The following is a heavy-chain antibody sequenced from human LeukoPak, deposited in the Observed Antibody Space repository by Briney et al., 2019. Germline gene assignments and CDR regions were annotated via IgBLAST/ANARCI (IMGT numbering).Heavy chain of an antibody. CDR1: GYTFTSYG. V-gene: IGHV1-2*02. CDR3: ARDPLTYYYDSSGYLS. CDR2: INPNSGGT. J-gene: IGHJ5*02. Sequence: ASVKVSCKASGYTFTSYGISWVRQAPGQGLEWMGWINPNSGGTNYAQKFQGRVTMTRDTSISTAYMELSRLRSDDTAVYYCARDPLTYYYDSSGYLSWGQGTLVTVSS. D-gene: IGHD3-22*01.